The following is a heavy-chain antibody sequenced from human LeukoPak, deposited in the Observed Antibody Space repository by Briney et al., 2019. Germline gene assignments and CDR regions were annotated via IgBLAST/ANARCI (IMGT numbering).Heavy chain of an antibody. CDR1: GFTFSSYS. Sequence: GGSLRLSCAASGFTFSSYSMNWVRQTPGKGLEWISYITLSSTTMYYAGSVKGRFTISRDNAKNSLYLQMNGLRDDDTAVYYCARGVAAADYWGQGTLVTVSS. CDR3: ARGVAAADY. J-gene: IGHJ4*02. V-gene: IGHV3-48*02. D-gene: IGHD6-19*01. CDR2: ITLSSTTM.